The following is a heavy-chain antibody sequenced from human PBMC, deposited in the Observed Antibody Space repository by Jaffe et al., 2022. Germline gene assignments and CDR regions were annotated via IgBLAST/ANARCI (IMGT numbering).Heavy chain of an antibody. CDR2: IYYSGST. Sequence: QLQLQESGPGLVKPSETLSLTCTVSGGSISSSSYYWGWIRQPPGKGLEWIGSIYYSGSTYYNPSLKSRVTISVDTSKNQFSLKLSSVTAADTAVYYCARHQECSGGSCYLHWEAFDIWGQGTMVTVSS. D-gene: IGHD2-15*01. CDR1: GGSISSSSYY. CDR3: ARHQECSGGSCYLHWEAFDI. V-gene: IGHV4-39*01. J-gene: IGHJ3*02.